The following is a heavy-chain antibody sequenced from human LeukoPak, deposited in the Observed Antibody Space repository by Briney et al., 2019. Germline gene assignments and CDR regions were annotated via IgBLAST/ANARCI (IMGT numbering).Heavy chain of an antibody. CDR3: AKDQMWASPHYPDAWCQATVYIEGVTSSKGVSDL. CDR1: GFTFSSSA. J-gene: IGHJ2*01. D-gene: IGHD4/OR15-4a*01. Sequence: GGSLRLSCAASGFTFSSSAMSWVRQVPGKGLEWVSGISASGGSTSYADSVRGRFTISRDNSKNTLYVQMNSLRDEDTAVYYCAKDQMWASPHYPDAWCQATVYIEGVTSSKGVSDL. V-gene: IGHV3-23*01. CDR2: ISASGGST.